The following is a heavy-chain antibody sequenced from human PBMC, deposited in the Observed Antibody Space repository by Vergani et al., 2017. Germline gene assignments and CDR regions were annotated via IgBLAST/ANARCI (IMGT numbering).Heavy chain of an antibody. D-gene: IGHD4-23*01. CDR1: EFTFSNYA. CDR3: ARGVTPDYYYYYMDV. Sequence: EVQLLESGGGLVQPGGSLRLTCAASEFTFSNYAMNWVRQAPGKGLEWVSGISGSGVSAYYTDSVKGRFTISRDNSKNMLFLQMNNLRTEDTAVYYCARGVTPDYYYYYMDVWGKGTTVTVSS. CDR2: ISGSGVSA. V-gene: IGHV3-23*01. J-gene: IGHJ6*03.